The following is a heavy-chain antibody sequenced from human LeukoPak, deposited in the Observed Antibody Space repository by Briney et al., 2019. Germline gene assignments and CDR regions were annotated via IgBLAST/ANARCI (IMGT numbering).Heavy chain of an antibody. CDR2: INLNSVDT. CDR1: GYSFTGFY. CDR3: ARRRGGYDSFTAKGWFDH. V-gene: IGHV1-2*02. Sequence: GSVRVSCKASGYSFTGFYMYWVRQAPGEGVEWMGWINLNSVDTKSAQKFQGTVSLTRDTSISTAYMEFTRLGSDDTAVYYCARRRGGYDSFTAKGWFDHWGQGTLVTVSS. J-gene: IGHJ5*02. D-gene: IGHD3-9*01.